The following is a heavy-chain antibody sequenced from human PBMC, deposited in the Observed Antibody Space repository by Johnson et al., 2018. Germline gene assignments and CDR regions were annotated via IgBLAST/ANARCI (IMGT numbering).Heavy chain of an antibody. CDR3: ARDLYSGYDSAFDI. CDR1: GFTFSDHY. D-gene: IGHD5-12*01. J-gene: IGHJ3*02. CDR2: TRNKANSYTT. Sequence: EVQLLESGGGLVQPGGSLRLSCAASGFTFSDHYMDWVRQAPGKGLEWVGRTRNKANSYTTEYAASVKGRFTISRDDSKNSLYLQMNSRKTEDTAVYYCARDLYSGYDSAFDIWGQGTMVTVSS. V-gene: IGHV3-72*01.